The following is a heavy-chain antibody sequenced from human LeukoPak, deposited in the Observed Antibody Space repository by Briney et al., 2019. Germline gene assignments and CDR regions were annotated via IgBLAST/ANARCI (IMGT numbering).Heavy chain of an antibody. CDR2: ISGSGGST. J-gene: IGHJ4*02. D-gene: IGHD1-26*01. Sequence: PGGSLRLSCAASGFTFSSYAMSWVRPAQGKGLEWVSVISGSGGSTYYADSVKGRFTISRDNSKNTLYLQMSSLRAEDTAVYYCAKQPLVGATFTFAYWGQGTLVTVSS. CDR1: GFTFSSYA. V-gene: IGHV3-23*01. CDR3: AKQPLVGATFTFAY.